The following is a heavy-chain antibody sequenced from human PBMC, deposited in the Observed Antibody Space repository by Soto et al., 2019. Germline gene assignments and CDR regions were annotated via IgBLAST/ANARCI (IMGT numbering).Heavy chain of an antibody. D-gene: IGHD3-10*01. V-gene: IGHV3-30-3*01. Sequence: GGSLRLSCGALGFTFSSYAMHWVRQAPGKGLEWVAVISYDGSNKYYADSVKGRFTISRDNSKNTLYLQMNSLRAEDTAVYYCARDLTPSIWFGFSFGGYGMDVWGQGTTVTVSS. J-gene: IGHJ6*02. CDR3: ARDLTPSIWFGFSFGGYGMDV. CDR1: GFTFSSYA. CDR2: ISYDGSNK.